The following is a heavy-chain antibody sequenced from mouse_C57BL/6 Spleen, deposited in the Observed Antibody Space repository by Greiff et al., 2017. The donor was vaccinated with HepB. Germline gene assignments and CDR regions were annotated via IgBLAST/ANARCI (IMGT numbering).Heavy chain of an antibody. J-gene: IGHJ3*01. CDR3: ASSIPGFAD. CDR1: GYTFTDYY. CDR2: INPNNGGT. V-gene: IGHV1-26*01. Sequence: EVQLQQSGPELVKPGASVKISCKASGYTFTDYYMNWVKQSHGKSLEWIGDINPNNGGTSYNQKFKGKATLTVDKSSSTAYMELRSLTSEDSAVYYCASSIPGFADWGQGTLVTVSA.